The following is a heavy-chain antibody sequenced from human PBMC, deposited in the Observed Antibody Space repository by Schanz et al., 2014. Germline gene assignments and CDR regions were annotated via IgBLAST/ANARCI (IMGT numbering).Heavy chain of an antibody. J-gene: IGHJ5*02. V-gene: IGHV1-46*01. Sequence: QVQLVQSGAEVKKPGASVKVSCKASGYTFVSYSMHWVRQAPGQGLEWMGIINPSGGGTSYALRFQDRVTVPRDTSRSTVYMKLSSLKSEDTPVYYCARGPLGTSPWGQGTLVTVSS. D-gene: IGHD5-12*01. CDR1: GYTFVSYS. CDR3: ARGPLGTSP. CDR2: INPSGGGT.